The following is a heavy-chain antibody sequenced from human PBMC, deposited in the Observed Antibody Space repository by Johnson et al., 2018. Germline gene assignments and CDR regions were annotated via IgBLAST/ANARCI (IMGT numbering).Heavy chain of an antibody. V-gene: IGHV3-49*04. Sequence: VRLVESGGGVVQPGKSLRLSCAASGFTFSSYGMHWVRQAPGKGLEWVGFIRSRSYGGTTEYAASVKGRFTISRDDSKSIAYLQMNSRRTEDTAVNYCTREVLWFEDYYYYYMDVWGKGTTVTVSS. J-gene: IGHJ6*03. CDR1: GFTFSSYG. D-gene: IGHD3-10*01. CDR3: TREVLWFEDYYYYYMDV. CDR2: IRSRSYGGTT.